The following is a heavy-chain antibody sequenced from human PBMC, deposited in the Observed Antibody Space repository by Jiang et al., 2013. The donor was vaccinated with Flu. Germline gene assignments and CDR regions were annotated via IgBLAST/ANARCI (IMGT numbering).Heavy chain of an antibody. CDR1: GGTFSSYE. Sequence: SGAEVKKPGSSVKVSCKASGGTFSSYEISWVRLAPGQGLEWMGGIIPVFRTADYAQKFQGRVTITADESTSTAYMELRSLRSEDTAVYYCARDHYWSDRYYYNAMDVWGQGTTVTV. D-gene: IGHD1-1*01. CDR3: ARDHYWSDRYYYNAMDV. V-gene: IGHV1-69*01. J-gene: IGHJ6*02. CDR2: IIPVFRTA.